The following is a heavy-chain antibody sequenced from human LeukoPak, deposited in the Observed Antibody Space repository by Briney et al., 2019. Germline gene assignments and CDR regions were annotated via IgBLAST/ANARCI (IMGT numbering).Heavy chain of an antibody. CDR1: GYTFTSYD. CDR2: LSAYNGNT. V-gene: IGHV1-18*01. D-gene: IGHD1-26*01. CDR3: ARDHLGATHYFGF. J-gene: IGHJ4*02. Sequence: PGASVKVSCKASGYTFTSYDISWVRPAPGQGLEWRGWLSAYNGNTNYAQKLQGRVTMTTDTSTSTAYMELRSLRSDDTAVYYCARDHLGATHYFGFWGQGTLVTVSS.